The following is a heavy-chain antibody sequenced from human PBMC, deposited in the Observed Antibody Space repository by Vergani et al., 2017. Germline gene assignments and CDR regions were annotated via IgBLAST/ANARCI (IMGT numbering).Heavy chain of an antibody. CDR3: AKDRYSSGYPIDAFDI. CDR2: ISGSGGST. D-gene: IGHD3-22*01. CDR1: GFTFSSYD. J-gene: IGHJ3*02. V-gene: IGHV3-23*01. Sequence: EVQLLESGGGLVQPGGSLRLSCAASGFTFSSYDMSWVRQAPGKGLEWVSAISGSGGSTYYADSVKGRFTISRDNSKNTLYLQMNSLRAEDTAVYYCAKDRYSSGYPIDAFDIWGQGTMVTVSS.